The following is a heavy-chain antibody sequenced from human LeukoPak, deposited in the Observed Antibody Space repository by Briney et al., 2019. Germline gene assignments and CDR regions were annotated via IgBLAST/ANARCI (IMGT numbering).Heavy chain of an antibody. V-gene: IGHV3-30*18. CDR2: ISYDGSNK. J-gene: IGHJ6*04. D-gene: IGHD5-12*01. CDR1: GFTFSSYG. Sequence: GGSLRLSCAASGFTFSSYGMHWVRQAPGKGLEWVAVISYDGSNKYYADSVKGRFTISRDNSKNTLYLQMNSLRAEDTAVYYCAKGVATKMWGYYYYYYGMDVWGKGTTVTVSS. CDR3: AKGVATKMWGYYYYYYGMDV.